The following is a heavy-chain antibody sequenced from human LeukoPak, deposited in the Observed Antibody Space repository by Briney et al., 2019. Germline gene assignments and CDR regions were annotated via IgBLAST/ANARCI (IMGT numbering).Heavy chain of an antibody. CDR1: GDTLTELS. V-gene: IGHV1-46*01. Sequence: ASVKVSCKVSGDTLTELSMHWVRQAPGQGLEWMGIINPSDDTTTYAQKFRGRVTMTRDTSTSTVYMDLSSLRSEDTAVYYCARDGGSYGDCPHWGQGTLVSVSS. CDR3: ARDGGSYGDCPH. CDR2: INPSDDTT. J-gene: IGHJ1*01. D-gene: IGHD4-17*01.